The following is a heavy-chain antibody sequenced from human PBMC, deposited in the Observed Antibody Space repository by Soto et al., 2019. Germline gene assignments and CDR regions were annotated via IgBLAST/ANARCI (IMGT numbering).Heavy chain of an antibody. CDR1: GGSISSYY. CDR2: IYYSGST. Sequence: QVQLQESGPGLVKPSETLSLTCTVSGGSISSYYWSWIRQPPGKGLEWIGYIYYSGSTHYNPSHKSRVTISVDTSKNQFSLKLSSVTAADTALYYCARRYGYSFYYWGQGTLVTVSS. CDR3: ARRYGYSFYY. D-gene: IGHD1-1*01. V-gene: IGHV4-59*08. J-gene: IGHJ4*02.